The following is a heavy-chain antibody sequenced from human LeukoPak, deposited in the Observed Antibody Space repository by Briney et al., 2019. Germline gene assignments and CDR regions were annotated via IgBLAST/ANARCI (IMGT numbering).Heavy chain of an antibody. V-gene: IGHV4-39*01. Sequence: SETLSLTCTVSGGSISSSSYYWGWLRQPQGQGLVWIVSIYYSGSTYYNPSLKSRVTISVDTSKNQFSLKLSSVTAADTAVYYCARNFVDTAMVMNYWGQGTLVTVSS. J-gene: IGHJ4*02. CDR2: IYYSGST. CDR1: GGSISSSSYY. CDR3: ARNFVDTAMVMNY. D-gene: IGHD5-18*01.